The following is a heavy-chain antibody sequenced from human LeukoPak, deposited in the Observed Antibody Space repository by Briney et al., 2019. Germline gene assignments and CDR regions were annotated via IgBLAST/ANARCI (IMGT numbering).Heavy chain of an antibody. V-gene: IGHV1-69*04. J-gene: IGHJ4*02. CDR1: GGTFSSYT. D-gene: IGHD3-3*01. CDR2: IIPILGIA. CDR3: AREQAILEWPPSSYFDY. Sequence: ASVKVSCKASGGTFSSYTISWVRQAPGQGLEWMGGIIPILGIANYAQKFQGRVTITADKSTSTAYMELSSLRYEDTAVYYCAREQAILEWPPSSYFDYWGQGTLVTVSS.